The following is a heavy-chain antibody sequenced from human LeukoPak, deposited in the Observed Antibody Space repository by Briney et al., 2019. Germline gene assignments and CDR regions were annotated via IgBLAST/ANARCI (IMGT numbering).Heavy chain of an antibody. CDR2: ISSSSSYI. V-gene: IGHV3-21*01. CDR3: ASLPFNVGIVDY. J-gene: IGHJ4*02. CDR1: GFTFSNYW. Sequence: GGSLRLSCAASGFTFSNYWMTWVRQAPGKGLEWVSSISSSSSYIYYADSVKGRFTISRDNAKNSLYLQMNSLRAEDTAVYYCASLPFNVGIVDYWGQGTLVTVSS. D-gene: IGHD2-21*01.